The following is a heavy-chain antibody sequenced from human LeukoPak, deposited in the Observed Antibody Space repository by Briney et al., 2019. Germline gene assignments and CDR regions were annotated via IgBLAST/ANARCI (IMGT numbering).Heavy chain of an antibody. CDR3: ARFPYYYYGSGSYAGTIDY. D-gene: IGHD3-10*01. J-gene: IGHJ4*02. CDR1: GGSFSGYY. Sequence: SETLSLTSADHGGSFSGYYWSWVRQPPGEGLGWVGEIKHSGSTNYNPSLKSRVTISVDTSKNQFSLKLSSVTAADTAVYYCARFPYYYYGSGSYAGTIDYWGQGTLVTVSS. V-gene: IGHV4-34*01. CDR2: IKHSGST.